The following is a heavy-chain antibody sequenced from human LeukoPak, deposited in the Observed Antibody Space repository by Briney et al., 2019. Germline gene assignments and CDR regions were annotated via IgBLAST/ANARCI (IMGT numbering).Heavy chain of an antibody. V-gene: IGHV1-8*01. J-gene: IGHJ4*02. CDR2: MNPNSGNT. CDR1: GYTFNSYD. D-gene: IGHD5-18*01. Sequence: ASVKVSCKASGYTFNSYDINWVRQATGQGLEWMGWMNPNSGNTGYAQKFQGRVTMTRNTSISTAYMELSSLRSEDTAVYYCARRSYRGYSYGPSLGYWGQGTLVTVSS. CDR3: ARRSYRGYSYGPSLGY.